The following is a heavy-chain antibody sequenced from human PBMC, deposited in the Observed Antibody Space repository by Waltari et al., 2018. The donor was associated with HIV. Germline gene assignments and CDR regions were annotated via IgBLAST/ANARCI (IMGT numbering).Heavy chain of an antibody. CDR3: ARGVGATGFDY. D-gene: IGHD1-26*01. CDR2: ISSSSYI. V-gene: IGHV3-21*01. J-gene: IGHJ4*02. Sequence: EVQLVESGGGLVKPGGSLRLSCAASGFTFSSYSMNWVRQAPGKGLEWVSSISSSSYIYYADSVKGRFTISRDNAKNSQYLQMNSLRAEDTAVYYCARGVGATGFDYWGQGTLVTVSS. CDR1: GFTFSSYS.